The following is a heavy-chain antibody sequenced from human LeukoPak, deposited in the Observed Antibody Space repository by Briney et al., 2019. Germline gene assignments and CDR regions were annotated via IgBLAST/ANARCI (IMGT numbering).Heavy chain of an antibody. CDR3: AKNYGATSLSVFDY. CDR2: ISGSGLTT. J-gene: IGHJ4*02. V-gene: IGHV3-23*01. Sequence: QPGGSLRLSCAASGFTFSSYAMSWVRQAPGKGLEWVSVISGSGLTTYYADSVKGRFTISRDNSKNTLYLQMNSLRAEDTAVYYCAKNYGATSLSVFDYWGQGTLVTVSS. D-gene: IGHD4-17*01. CDR1: GFTFSSYA.